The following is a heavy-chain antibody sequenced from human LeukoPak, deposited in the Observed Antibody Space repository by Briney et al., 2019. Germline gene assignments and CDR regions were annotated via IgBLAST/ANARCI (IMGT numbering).Heavy chain of an antibody. CDR3: ARHGVVPAAHTYNWFDP. Sequence: SETLSLTCAVYGGSFSGYYWSWIRQPPGKRLEWIGEINHSGSTNYNPSLKSRVTISVDTSKNQFSLKLSSVTAADTAVYYCARHGVVPAAHTYNWFDPWGQGTLVTVSS. V-gene: IGHV4-34*01. D-gene: IGHD2-2*01. CDR2: INHSGST. CDR1: GGSFSGYY. J-gene: IGHJ5*02.